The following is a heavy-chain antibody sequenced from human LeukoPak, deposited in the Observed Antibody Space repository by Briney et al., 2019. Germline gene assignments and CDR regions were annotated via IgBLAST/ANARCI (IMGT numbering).Heavy chain of an antibody. J-gene: IGHJ4*02. V-gene: IGHV3-48*03. CDR3: ARERFGEPVDY. CDR2: ISSSGSTI. CDR1: GFTFSSYE. D-gene: IGHD3-10*01. Sequence: GGSLRLSCAASGFTFSSYEMNWVRQAPGKGLEWVLYISSSGSTIYYADSVKGRFTISRDNAKNSLYLQMNSLRAEDTAVYYCARERFGEPVDYWGQGTLVTVSS.